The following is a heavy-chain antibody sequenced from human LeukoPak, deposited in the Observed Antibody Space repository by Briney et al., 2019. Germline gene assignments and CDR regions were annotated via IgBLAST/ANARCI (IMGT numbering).Heavy chain of an antibody. Sequence: PSEPLSLTCTVSGDSISNYYWSWIRQSTGKELEWIGYMYNRGSTIYNPSLKSRVTISTDTSKNQFSLRLTSVTAADTAVYYCARAEKAVTGTLDYWGQGTLITVSS. CDR3: ARAEKAVTGTLDY. J-gene: IGHJ4*02. CDR2: MYNRGST. V-gene: IGHV4-59*01. D-gene: IGHD6-19*01. CDR1: GDSISNYY.